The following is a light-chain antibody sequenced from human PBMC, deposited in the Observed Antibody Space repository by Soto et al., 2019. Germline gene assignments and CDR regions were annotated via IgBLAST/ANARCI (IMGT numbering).Light chain of an antibody. CDR2: DVS. Sequence: SVLAQPASVSGSPGQSITVSCTGTSSDIGGYSYVSWYQQRPGKAPKLILYDVSDRPSGLSSRFSGSKSGNTASLTISGLQAEDEADYYCSSYTTRSTYVFGTGTKLTVL. J-gene: IGLJ1*01. CDR1: SSDIGGYSY. CDR3: SSYTTRSTYV. V-gene: IGLV2-14*01.